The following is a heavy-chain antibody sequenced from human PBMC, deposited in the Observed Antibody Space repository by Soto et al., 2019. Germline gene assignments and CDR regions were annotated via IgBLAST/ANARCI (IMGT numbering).Heavy chain of an antibody. CDR2: ISTYNGNT. V-gene: IGHV1-18*01. D-gene: IGHD5-12*01. CDR3: ARVSGYYLPDY. J-gene: IGHJ4*02. CDR1: GYTFTSYD. Sequence: GASVKVSCKASGYTFTSYDISWVRQAPGQGLEWMGCISTYNGNTNYSQKFQGRFTITRDTSASTAYMELSSLRSEDTAVYYCARVSGYYLPDYWGQGTLVTVSS.